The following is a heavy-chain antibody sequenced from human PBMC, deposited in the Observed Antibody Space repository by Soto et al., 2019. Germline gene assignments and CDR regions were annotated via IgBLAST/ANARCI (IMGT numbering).Heavy chain of an antibody. D-gene: IGHD2-21*01. J-gene: IGHJ6*03. CDR1: GGGLTWNS. Sequence: QVQVAQAGVEVRKPGSSVKVSCEAPGGGLTWNSIAWVRQAPGQGLEGMGRIRPILDVKYYAQKFEGRVTFTADKSTGTVYMDLNNLTFADTALYYCAKDSLSLFAVQSHSYYMDVWGDGTAVAVSS. CDR2: IRPILDVK. V-gene: IGHV1-69*04. CDR3: AKDSLSLFAVQSHSYYMDV.